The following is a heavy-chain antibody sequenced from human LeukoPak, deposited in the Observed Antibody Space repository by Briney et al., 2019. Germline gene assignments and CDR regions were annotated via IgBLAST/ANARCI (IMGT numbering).Heavy chain of an antibody. CDR2: INTNTGNP. Sequence: ASVKVSCKSSGYTFTSYAMNWVRQAPGQGLEWMGWINTNTGNPTYAQGFTGRFVFSLDTSVSMAYLQISSLKAEDTAVYYCARERGDYYGSGVDNWFDPWGQGTLVTVSS. CDR1: GYTFTSYA. J-gene: IGHJ5*02. CDR3: ARERGDYYGSGVDNWFDP. D-gene: IGHD3-10*01. V-gene: IGHV7-4-1*04.